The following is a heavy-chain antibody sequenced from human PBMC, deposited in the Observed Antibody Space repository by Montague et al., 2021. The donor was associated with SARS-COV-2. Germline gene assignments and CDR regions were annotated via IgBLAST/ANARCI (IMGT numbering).Heavy chain of an antibody. V-gene: IGHV2-5*02. D-gene: IGHD3-9*01. CDR2: IYWDDDK. CDR1: GFSLSTSGVG. J-gene: IGHJ3*02. Sequence: PALVKPTQTLTLTCTFSGFSLSTSGVGVGWIRQPPGKALEWLALIYWDDDKRYSLSLKSRLTITKDTSKNQVVLTMTNMDPVDTATYYCARTYYDILTGYLDAFDIWGQGTMVTVSS. CDR3: ARTYYDILTGYLDAFDI.